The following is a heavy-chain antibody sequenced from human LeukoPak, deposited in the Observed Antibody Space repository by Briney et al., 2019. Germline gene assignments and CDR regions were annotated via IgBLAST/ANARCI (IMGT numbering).Heavy chain of an antibody. D-gene: IGHD4-17*01. V-gene: IGHV3-53*01. J-gene: IGHJ4*02. CDR3: ASALYGVDFDY. CDR2: IYSGGST. CDR1: GGSISSYY. Sequence: ETLSLTCTVSGGSISSYYWSWIRQPPGKGLEWVSVIYSGGSTYYADSVKGRFTISRDNSKNTLYLQMNSLRAEDTAVYYCASALYGVDFDYWGQGTLVTVSS.